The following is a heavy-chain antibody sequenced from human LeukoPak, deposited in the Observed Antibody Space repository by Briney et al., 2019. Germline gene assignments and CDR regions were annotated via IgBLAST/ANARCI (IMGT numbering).Heavy chain of an antibody. CDR3: AKDHTIRSFDS. V-gene: IGHV1-2*02. CDR1: GYTFTDYY. CDR2: INPNSGGT. Sequence: ASVKVSCKTAGYTFTDYYMHWVRQAPGQGLEWMGWINPNSGGTNYAQKFQGRATMTRDRSISTAYMELSRLRSDNTAVYYCAKDHTIRSFDSWGQGTLVTVSS. D-gene: IGHD1-14*01. J-gene: IGHJ4*02.